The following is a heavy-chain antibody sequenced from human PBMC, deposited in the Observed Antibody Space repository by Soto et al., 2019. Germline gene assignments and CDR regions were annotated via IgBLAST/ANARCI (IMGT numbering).Heavy chain of an antibody. V-gene: IGHV3-53*01. CDR3: ARHYARGLDV. Sequence: ESGGGLIQPGGSLRLSCAASGFSVGSNHMSWVRQAPGKGLEWVTVIYAGGTTYYADSVQGRFTISRDNSKNMVYCQMNSLRADDTAVYYCARHYARGLDVWGQGTTVTVSS. CDR2: IYAGGTT. J-gene: IGHJ6*02. D-gene: IGHD4-17*01. CDR1: GFSVGSNH.